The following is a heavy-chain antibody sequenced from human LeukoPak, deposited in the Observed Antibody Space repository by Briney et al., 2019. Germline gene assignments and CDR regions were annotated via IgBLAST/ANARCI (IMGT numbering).Heavy chain of an antibody. V-gene: IGHV4-59*12. CDR2: IYYSGST. CDR1: GGSISSYY. Sequence: PSETLSLTCTVSGGSISSYYWSWIRQPPGKGLEWIGYIYYSGSTNYNPSLKSRVTISVDTSKNQFSLKLSSVTAADTAVYYCARDRTLGYYDSSGYYDYWGQGTLVTVSS. CDR3: ARDRTLGYYDSSGYYDY. D-gene: IGHD3-22*01. J-gene: IGHJ4*02.